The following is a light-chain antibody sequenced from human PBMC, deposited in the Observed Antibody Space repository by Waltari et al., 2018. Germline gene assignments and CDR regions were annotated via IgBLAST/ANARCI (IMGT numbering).Light chain of an antibody. Sequence: SSELTQDPAVSVALGQTVRITCQGDSLRRYYASWYQQRPGQAPRLVLYGQDNRPSGSPDRFSGSTSGDTASSTITGAQAEEEADYYCHSRDTISTRVFGGGTRLTV. CDR3: HSRDTISTRV. CDR1: SLRRYY. J-gene: IGLJ3*02. V-gene: IGLV3-19*01. CDR2: GQD.